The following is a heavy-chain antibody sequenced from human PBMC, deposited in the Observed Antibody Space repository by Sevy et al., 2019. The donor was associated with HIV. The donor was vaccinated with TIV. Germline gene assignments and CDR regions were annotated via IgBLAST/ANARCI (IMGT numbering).Heavy chain of an antibody. J-gene: IGHJ1*01. V-gene: IGHV4-59*01. D-gene: IGHD3-10*01. Sequence: SETLSLTCTVSGGSISSYYWSWIRQPPGKGLEWIGYIYYSGSTNYNPSLKSRVTISVDTSKNQFSRKLSSVTAADTAVYYCASGYYGSGSYFFQHWGQGTLVTVSS. CDR3: ASGYYGSGSYFFQH. CDR2: IYYSGST. CDR1: GGSISSYY.